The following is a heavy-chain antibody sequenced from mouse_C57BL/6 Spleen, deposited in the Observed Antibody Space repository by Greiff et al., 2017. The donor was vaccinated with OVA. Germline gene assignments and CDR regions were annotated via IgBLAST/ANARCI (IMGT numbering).Heavy chain of an antibody. CDR3: ARGVGTNWYFDV. D-gene: IGHD4-1*01. Sequence: VQLQQPGAELVMPGASVKLSCKASGYTFTSYWMHWVKQRPGQGLEWIGEIDPSDSYTNYNQKFKGKSTLTVDKSSSTAYMQLSSLTSEDSAVYYCARGVGTNWYFDVWGTGTTVTVSS. CDR2: IDPSDSYT. V-gene: IGHV1-69*01. CDR1: GYTFTSYW. J-gene: IGHJ1*03.